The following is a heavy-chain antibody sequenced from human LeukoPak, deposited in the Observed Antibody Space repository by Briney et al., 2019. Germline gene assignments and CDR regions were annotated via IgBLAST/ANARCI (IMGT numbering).Heavy chain of an antibody. CDR2: IYYSGST. V-gene: IGHV4-59*01. CDR1: GDPINSYY. CDR3: ARGDYVWGSNRLGWFDP. J-gene: IGHJ5*02. D-gene: IGHD3-16*02. Sequence: SETLSLTCTVSGDPINSYYWSWLRQRPGKGLEWIGYIYYSGSTNYNASLKSRVTMSIDTSKNQFSLKLSSVTAADTAVYYCARGDYVWGSNRLGWFDPWGQGTQVTVSS.